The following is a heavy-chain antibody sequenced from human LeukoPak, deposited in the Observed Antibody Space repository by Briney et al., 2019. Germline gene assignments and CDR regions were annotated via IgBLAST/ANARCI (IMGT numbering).Heavy chain of an antibody. CDR3: ARDREWLGFDAFDI. CDR1: GYTFTSYA. V-gene: IGHV1-2*02. D-gene: IGHD6-19*01. J-gene: IGHJ3*02. CDR2: INPNSGGT. Sequence: GASVKVSCKASGYTFTSYAMYWVRQAPGQGLEWMGWINPNSGGTSYAQKFQGRVTMTRDTSISTAYMELSRLRSDDTDVYYCARDREWLGFDAFDIWGQGTMVTVSS.